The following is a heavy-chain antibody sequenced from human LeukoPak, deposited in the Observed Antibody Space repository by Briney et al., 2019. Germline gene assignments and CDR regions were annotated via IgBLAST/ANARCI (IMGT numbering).Heavy chain of an antibody. CDR2: ISSSGSTI. CDR3: ARAESVAGTFDY. CDR1: GGSFISYY. J-gene: IGHJ4*02. V-gene: IGHV3-11*04. D-gene: IGHD6-19*01. Sequence: LTCAVYGGSFISYYWTWIRQAPGKGLEWASYISSSGSTIYYADSVKGRFTISRDDAKNSLYLQMNSLRAEDTAVYYCARAESVAGTFDYWGQGTLVTVSS.